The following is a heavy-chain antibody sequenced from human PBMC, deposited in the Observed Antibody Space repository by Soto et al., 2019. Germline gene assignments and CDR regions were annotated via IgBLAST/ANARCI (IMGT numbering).Heavy chain of an antibody. CDR1: GYTFTGYY. CDR3: AKRRLVPAAMQAYYFDY. CDR2: ISAYNGNT. J-gene: IGHJ4*02. D-gene: IGHD2-2*01. V-gene: IGHV1-18*04. Sequence: GASVKVSCKASGYTFTGYYMHWVRQAPGQGLEWMGWISAYNGNTNYAQKLQGRVTMTTDTSTSTAYMELRSLRSDDTAVYYCAKRRLVPAAMQAYYFDYWGQGTLVTVSS.